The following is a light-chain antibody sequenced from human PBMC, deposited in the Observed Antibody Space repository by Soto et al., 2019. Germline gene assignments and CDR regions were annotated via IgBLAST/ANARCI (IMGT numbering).Light chain of an antibody. CDR2: GAS. V-gene: IGKV3-20*01. J-gene: IGKJ1*01. CDR1: QRVGSDF. CDR3: HQYGSSPWT. Sequence: EIVLTQSPDTLSLSPGQRATLSCRASQRVGSDFLAWYHQKPGQAPGLLIYGASSRATGIPDRFSGSGSGTDFTLTISRLEPEDFGVYCCHQYGSSPWTFGHGTKVEIK.